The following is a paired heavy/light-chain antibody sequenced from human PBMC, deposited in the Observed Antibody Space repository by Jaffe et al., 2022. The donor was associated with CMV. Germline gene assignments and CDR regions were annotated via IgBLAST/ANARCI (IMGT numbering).Heavy chain of an antibody. D-gene: IGHD2-15*01. J-gene: IGHJ6*02. CDR3: TTEQYCSGGSCFTRDYYYGMDV. Sequence: EVQLVESGGGLVKPGGSLRLSCAASGFTFSNAWMSWVRQAPGKGLEWVGRIKSKTDGGTTDYAAPVKGRFTISRDDSKNTLYLQMNSLKTEDTAVYYCTTEQYCSGGSCFTRDYYYGMDVWGQGTTVTVSS. V-gene: IGHV3-15*01. CDR1: GFTFSNAW. CDR2: IKSKTDGGTT.
Light chain of an antibody. CDR1: SSNIGSNT. CDR3: AAWDDSLNGPRNVV. CDR2: SNN. V-gene: IGLV1-44*01. J-gene: IGLJ2*01. Sequence: QSVLTQPPSASGTPGQRVTISCSGSSSNIGSNTVNWYQQLPGTAPKLLIYSNNQRPSGVPDRFSGSKSGTSASLAISGLQSEDEADYYCAAWDDSLNGPRNVVFGGGTKLTVL.